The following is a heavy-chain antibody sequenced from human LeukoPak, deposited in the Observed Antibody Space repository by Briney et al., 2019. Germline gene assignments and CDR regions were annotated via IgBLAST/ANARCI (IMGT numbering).Heavy chain of an antibody. J-gene: IGHJ3*02. D-gene: IGHD4-17*01. CDR1: GGSISSSSYY. CDR3: ARRSPNDYAIYAFDI. Sequence: SETLSLTCTVSGGSISSSSYYWGWIRQPPGKGLEWIGSIYYSGSTYYNPSLKSRVTISVDTSKNQFSLKLSSVTAADTAVYYCARRSPNDYAIYAFDIWGQGTMVTVSS. CDR2: IYYSGST. V-gene: IGHV4-39*01.